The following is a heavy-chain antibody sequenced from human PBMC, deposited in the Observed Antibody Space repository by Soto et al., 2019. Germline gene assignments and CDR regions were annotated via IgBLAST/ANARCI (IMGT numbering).Heavy chain of an antibody. CDR1: GFTFSDYY. CDR3: ARCFRLYGEIHYFYCGMDV. CDR2: IIPIFGTA. Sequence: GASVKVSCKASGFTFSDYYMHWVREAPGQGLEWMGGIIPIFGTANYAQKFQGRVTITADESTSTAYMELSSLRSEDTAVYYCARCFRLYGEIHYFYCGMDVWGQGTTVAVSS. V-gene: IGHV1-69*13. J-gene: IGHJ6*02. D-gene: IGHD4-17*01.